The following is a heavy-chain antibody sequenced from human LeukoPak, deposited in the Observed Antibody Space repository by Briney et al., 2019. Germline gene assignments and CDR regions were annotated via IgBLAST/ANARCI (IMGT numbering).Heavy chain of an antibody. CDR2: TYDYGTT. J-gene: IGHJ4*02. V-gene: IGHV4-59*01. CDR3: ARGIRYGNDF. Sequence: SEILSFTGNVFGGSIINYYSTWVRQSPGKGLAWIGTTYDYGTTNYNAYLMSRVTIPVDTSKNQFSVSYTSATAADTAVYYCARGIRYGNDFWGQGTLVTVSS. CDR1: GGSIINYY. D-gene: IGHD6-13*01.